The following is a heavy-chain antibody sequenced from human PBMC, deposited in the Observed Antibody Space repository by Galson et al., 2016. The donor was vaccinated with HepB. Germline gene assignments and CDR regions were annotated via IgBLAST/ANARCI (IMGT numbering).Heavy chain of an antibody. J-gene: IGHJ4*02. D-gene: IGHD3-10*01. V-gene: IGHV4-39*07. CDR1: GGSISNQDSY. CDR2: IYYTGTI. Sequence: ETLSLTCSVSGGSISNQDSYWGWVRQPPGKPLEWIASIYYTGTILYNPSLKSRVTMSKDPSNKQFSLKLRSVTAADTAIYFCARAVKGGAVRLDYWGQGTLVTVSS. CDR3: ARAVKGGAVRLDY.